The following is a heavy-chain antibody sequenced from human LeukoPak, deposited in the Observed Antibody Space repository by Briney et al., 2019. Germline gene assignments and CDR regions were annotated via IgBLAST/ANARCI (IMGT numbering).Heavy chain of an antibody. Sequence: ASVKVSCKASRYTFTGYYMHWVRQPPGQGVEGMGWINPNSGGTNYAQKLQGRVTTPRDKSLSTAYIEQNRPKSDDTAGDYCARVAKYEGSSSATTGRYWGQGTLVTVSS. J-gene: IGHJ4*02. V-gene: IGHV1-2*02. CDR2: INPNSGGT. D-gene: IGHD6-6*01. CDR1: RYTFTGYY. CDR3: ARVAKYEGSSSATTGRY.